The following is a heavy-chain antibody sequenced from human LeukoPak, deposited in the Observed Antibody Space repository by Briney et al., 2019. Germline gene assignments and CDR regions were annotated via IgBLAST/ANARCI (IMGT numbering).Heavy chain of an antibody. CDR1: GFTFSTFG. V-gene: IGHV3-33*01. Sequence: GRSLTLSCAASGFTFSTFGIHWVRQAPGKGLEWVAVIWSDGSYKYYADPVKGRFTISRDNSKNTLYLQMNSLRAEDTAVYYCARSISGTTNNWFDPWGQGTLVTVSS. J-gene: IGHJ5*02. CDR3: ARSISGTTNNWFDP. D-gene: IGHD1-20*01. CDR2: IWSDGSYK.